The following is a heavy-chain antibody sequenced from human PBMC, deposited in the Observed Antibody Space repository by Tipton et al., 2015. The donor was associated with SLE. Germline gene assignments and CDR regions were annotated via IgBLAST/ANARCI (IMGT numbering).Heavy chain of an antibody. CDR2: INDRGSST. V-gene: IGHV3-23*01. D-gene: IGHD5-12*01. J-gene: IGHJ3*02. Sequence: SLRLSCAASGFTFFTYAMSWVRQAPRKGLEWVSSINDRGSSTYYADSVKGRLTISRDNSGNTLYLQMNSLRPEDTAIYYCAKRHFNSGSYDAFSIWGPGTSVNVSS. CDR1: GFTFFTYA. CDR3: AKRHFNSGSYDAFSI.